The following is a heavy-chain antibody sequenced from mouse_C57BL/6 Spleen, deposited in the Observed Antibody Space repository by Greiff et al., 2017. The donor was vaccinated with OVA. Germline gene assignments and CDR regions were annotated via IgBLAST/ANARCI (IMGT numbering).Heavy chain of an antibody. J-gene: IGHJ2*01. Sequence: EVMLVESGGGLVQPGGSMKLSCAASGFTFSDAWMDWVRQSPEKGLEWVAEIRNKANNHATYYAESVKGRFTISRDDSKSSVYLQMNSLRAEDTGIYYCTRHADYGSSYDYWGQGTTLTVSS. CDR1: GFTFSDAW. CDR3: TRHADYGSSYDY. D-gene: IGHD1-1*01. CDR2: IRNKANNHAT. V-gene: IGHV6-6*01.